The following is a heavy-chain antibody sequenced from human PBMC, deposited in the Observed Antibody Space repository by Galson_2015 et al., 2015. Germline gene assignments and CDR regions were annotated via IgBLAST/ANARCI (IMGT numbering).Heavy chain of an antibody. Sequence: SVKVSCKASGYTFTSHYMHWVRQAPGQGLEWMGIINPSGGNTSYAQKFQGRVTMSRDTSTSTVYMELSRLRSEDTAVYYCARDLGRFDGDYGDYWGQGTLVTVSS. CDR3: ARDLGRFDGDYGDY. CDR2: INPSGGNT. D-gene: IGHD3-9*01. CDR1: GYTFTSHY. V-gene: IGHV1-46*01. J-gene: IGHJ4*02.